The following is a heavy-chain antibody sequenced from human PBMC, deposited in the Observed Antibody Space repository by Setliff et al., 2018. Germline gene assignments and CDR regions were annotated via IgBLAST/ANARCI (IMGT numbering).Heavy chain of an antibody. CDR2: ISSTGGTT. D-gene: IGHD6-19*01. J-gene: IGHJ3*02. CDR3: VKGRNSGWYRDAFDI. Sequence: GGSLRLSCAASGFTFSNYVMTWVRQAPGKGLEWVSSISSTGGTTYYVDSVKGRFTISRDNSKNTLYLQMNSLRAEDTSVYYCVKGRNSGWYRDAFDIWGQGTTVTVSS. CDR1: GFTFSNYV. V-gene: IGHV3-23*01.